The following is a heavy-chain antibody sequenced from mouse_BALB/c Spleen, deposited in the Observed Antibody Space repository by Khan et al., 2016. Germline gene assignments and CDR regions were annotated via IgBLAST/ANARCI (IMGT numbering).Heavy chain of an antibody. J-gene: IGHJ4*01. Sequence: EVKLEESGGGLVQPGGSMKLSCAASGFTFSDAWMDWVRQSPEKGLEWVAEIRSRAYNHAIYYAVSVKWRFTNSRDDSERSVNQQINSLITEDTGNYYCIYDGYYSYAMNYWGHGTSVTVSS. CDR2: IRSRAYNHAI. V-gene: IGHV6-6*01. CDR1: GFTFSDAW. CDR3: IYDGYYSYAMNY. D-gene: IGHD2-3*01.